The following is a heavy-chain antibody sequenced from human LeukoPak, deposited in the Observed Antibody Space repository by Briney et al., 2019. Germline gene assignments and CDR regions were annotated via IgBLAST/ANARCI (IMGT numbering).Heavy chain of an antibody. V-gene: IGHV3-21*01. Sequence: GGSLRLSCAASGFTFSSYSMNWVRQAPGKGLEWVSSISSSSSYIYYADSVKGRFTISRDNAKNSLYLQMNSLRAEDTAVYYCARDGAPDAFDIWGQGTMVTVSS. CDR3: ARDGAPDAFDI. D-gene: IGHD3-16*01. CDR2: ISSSSSYI. CDR1: GFTFSSYS. J-gene: IGHJ3*02.